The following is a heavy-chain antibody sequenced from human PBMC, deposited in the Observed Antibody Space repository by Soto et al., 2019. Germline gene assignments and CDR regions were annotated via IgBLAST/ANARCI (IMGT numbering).Heavy chain of an antibody. V-gene: IGHV4-39*01. Sequence: QLQLQESGPGLVKPSETLSLTCTVSGGSISSSSYYWGWIRQPPGKGLEWIGSIYYSGSTYYNPSLKSRVTISVDTSKNHFSLKLSSVTAADTAVYYCASLYYDILTGYYKAPYYYYYMDVWGKGTTVTVSS. CDR2: IYYSGST. J-gene: IGHJ6*03. CDR1: GGSISSSSYY. CDR3: ASLYYDILTGYYKAPYYYYYMDV. D-gene: IGHD3-9*01.